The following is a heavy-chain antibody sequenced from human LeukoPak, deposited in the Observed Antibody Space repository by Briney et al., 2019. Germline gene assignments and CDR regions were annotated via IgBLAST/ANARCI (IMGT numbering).Heavy chain of an antibody. D-gene: IGHD3-10*01. CDR1: GGTYNNYA. J-gene: IGHJ6*03. V-gene: IGHV1-69*13. CDR3: ARDHRGFYYGSGNYYYLDV. Sequence: SVKVSCKASGGTYNNYAITWVRQAPGQGLEWVGGILPVFGTSNYGQRFQGRVPITADESTGTTYMELSSLRSEDTAVYYCARDHRGFYYGSGNYYYLDVWGKGTTVTVSS. CDR2: ILPVFGTS.